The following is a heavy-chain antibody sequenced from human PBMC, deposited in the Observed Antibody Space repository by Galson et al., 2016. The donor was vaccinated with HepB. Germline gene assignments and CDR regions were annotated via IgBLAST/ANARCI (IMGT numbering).Heavy chain of an antibody. Sequence: CAISGDSVSGNSGAWNWIRQSPSRGLEWLGRTFYRSKWFNEYAVSVKRRINISADTSKNQFSLQLNSVTPEDTAVYYCARAAYSSSSDFDYWGQGTLVTVSS. CDR1: GDSVSGNSGA. D-gene: IGHD6-6*01. CDR2: TFYRSKWFN. CDR3: ARAAYSSSSDFDY. V-gene: IGHV6-1*01. J-gene: IGHJ4*02.